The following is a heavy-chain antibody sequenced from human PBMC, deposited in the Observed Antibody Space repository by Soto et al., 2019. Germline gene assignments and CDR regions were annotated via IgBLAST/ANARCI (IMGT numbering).Heavy chain of an antibody. CDR3: AREEGLLNWFDP. D-gene: IGHD1-26*01. J-gene: IGHJ5*02. V-gene: IGHV1-46*01. Sequence: ASVKVSCKASGYTFTSYYMHWVRQAPGQGLEWMGIINPSGGSTSYAQKFQGRVTMTRDTSTSTVYMELNSLRAEDTAVYYCAREEGLLNWFDPWGQGTLVTVSS. CDR2: INPSGGST. CDR1: GYTFTSYY.